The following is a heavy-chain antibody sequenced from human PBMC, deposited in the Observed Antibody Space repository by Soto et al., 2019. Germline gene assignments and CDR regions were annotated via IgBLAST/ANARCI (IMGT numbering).Heavy chain of an antibody. D-gene: IGHD1-1*01. CDR2: IGRGGDT. Sequence: GGALRLSCEVSGFTLTSYGMNWVRQAPDKGLEWVSTIGRGGDTFYADSVRGRFTISRDNSKNTLFLQMNSLRAEDTALYFCGKDGTTAGIHYYGMDIWGQGTTVTISS. V-gene: IGHV3-23*01. CDR1: GFTLTSYG. J-gene: IGHJ6*02. CDR3: GKDGTTAGIHYYGMDI.